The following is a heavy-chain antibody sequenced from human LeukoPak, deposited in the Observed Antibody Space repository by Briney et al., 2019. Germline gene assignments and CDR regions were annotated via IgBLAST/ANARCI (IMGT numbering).Heavy chain of an antibody. CDR3: TRWGVDFWSGYPLPYFDY. Sequence: ASVKVSCKASGYTFTSYGISWVRQAPGQGLEWMGWISAYNGNTNYAQKLQGRVTMTTDTSTSTAYMELRSLRSDDTAVYCCTRWGVDFWSGYPLPYFDYWGQGTLVTVSS. V-gene: IGHV1-18*01. CDR2: ISAYNGNT. D-gene: IGHD3-3*01. J-gene: IGHJ4*02. CDR1: GYTFTSYG.